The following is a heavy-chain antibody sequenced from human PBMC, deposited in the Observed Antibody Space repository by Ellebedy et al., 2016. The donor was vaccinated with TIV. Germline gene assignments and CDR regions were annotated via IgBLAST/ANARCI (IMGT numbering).Heavy chain of an antibody. D-gene: IGHD5-12*01. CDR2: IKSKTDGGTT. Sequence: PGGSLRLSCAASGFTFSNAWMSWVRQAPGKGLEWVGRIKSKTDGGTTDYAAPVKGRFTISREDSKNTLYLQMNSLRAEDTAVYYCARDRYSGYDLPEPYFDYWGQGTLVTVSS. V-gene: IGHV3-15*05. CDR3: ARDRYSGYDLPEPYFDY. J-gene: IGHJ4*02. CDR1: GFTFSNAW.